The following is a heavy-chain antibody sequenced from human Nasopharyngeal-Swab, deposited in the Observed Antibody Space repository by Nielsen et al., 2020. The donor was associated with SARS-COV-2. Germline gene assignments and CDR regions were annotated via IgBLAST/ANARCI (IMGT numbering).Heavy chain of an antibody. V-gene: IGHV3-33*01. Sequence: GGSLRLSCAASGFTFSSYGMHWVRQAPGKGLEWVAVIWYDGSNKYYADSVNGRFTISRDNSKNTLYLQMNSLRAEDTAVYYCARDLGVYAILHYMDVWGKGTTVTVSS. D-gene: IGHD2-8*02. CDR2: IWYDGSNK. CDR1: GFTFSSYG. CDR3: ARDLGVYAILHYMDV. J-gene: IGHJ6*03.